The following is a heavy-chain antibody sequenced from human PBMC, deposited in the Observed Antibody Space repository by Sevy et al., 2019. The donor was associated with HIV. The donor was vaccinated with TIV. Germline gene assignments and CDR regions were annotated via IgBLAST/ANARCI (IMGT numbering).Heavy chain of an antibody. CDR2: INSDGSST. V-gene: IGHV3-74*01. Sequence: GGSLRLSCAASGFTFSSYWMHWVRQAPGKGLVWVSRINSDGSSTSYADSVKGRFTISRDNAKNTLYLQMNSLRAEDTAVYYCARAGGWGYDFWSYYGMDVWGQGTTVTVSS. J-gene: IGHJ6*02. CDR1: GFTFSSYW. D-gene: IGHD3-3*01. CDR3: ARAGGWGYDFWSYYGMDV.